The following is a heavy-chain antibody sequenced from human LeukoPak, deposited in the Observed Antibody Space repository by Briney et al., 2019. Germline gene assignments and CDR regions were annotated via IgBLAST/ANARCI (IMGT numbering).Heavy chain of an antibody. Sequence: ASVKVSCKASGGIFSSYAISWVRQAPGQGLEWMGRIIPIFGIANYAQKFQGRVTITADKSTSTAYMELSSLRSEDTAVYYCARDRILPPEDSSSSLPFVYWGQGTLVTVSS. CDR2: IIPIFGIA. V-gene: IGHV1-69*04. J-gene: IGHJ4*02. CDR1: GGIFSSYA. CDR3: ARDRILPPEDSSSSLPFVY. D-gene: IGHD6-6*01.